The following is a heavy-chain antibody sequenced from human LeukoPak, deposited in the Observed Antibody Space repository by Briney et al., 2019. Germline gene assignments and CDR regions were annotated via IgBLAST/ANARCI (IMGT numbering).Heavy chain of an antibody. V-gene: IGHV7-4-1*02. CDR2: INTNTGNP. CDR1: GYIFTNNA. Sequence: ASVKVSCKASGYIFTNNAMNWVRQAPGQGLEWMGWINTNTGNPTYAQGFTGRFVFSLDTSVSTAYLQISSLKAEDTAVYYCARGKVVRGVIPLDYWGQGTLVTVSS. CDR3: ARGKVVRGVIPLDY. D-gene: IGHD3-10*01. J-gene: IGHJ4*02.